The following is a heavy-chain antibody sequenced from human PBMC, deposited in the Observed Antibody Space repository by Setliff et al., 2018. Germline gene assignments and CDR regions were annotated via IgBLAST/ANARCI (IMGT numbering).Heavy chain of an antibody. Sequence: PSETLSLTCTVSGGSISSSNWWTWVRQPPGKGLEWIGEIYHSGSINYNPSLRSRVTMSVDTAKNRFSLNLTSVTAADTAVYYCATSGFCSAGSCYSFDDWGQGALVTVSS. CDR2: IYHSGSI. V-gene: IGHV4-4*02. J-gene: IGHJ4*02. CDR3: ATSGFCSAGSCYSFDD. CDR1: GGSISSSNW. D-gene: IGHD6-19*01.